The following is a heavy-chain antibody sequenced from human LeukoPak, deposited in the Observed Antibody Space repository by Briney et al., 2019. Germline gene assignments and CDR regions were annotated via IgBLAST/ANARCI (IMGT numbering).Heavy chain of an antibody. CDR3: AKDSSTSGDFDY. D-gene: IGHD2-2*01. J-gene: IGHJ4*02. V-gene: IGHV3-21*01. Sequence: GGSLRLSCAASGFTFSSYSMNWVRQAPGKGLEWVSSISSSSSYIYYADSVKGRFTISRDNAKNSLYLQMNSLRAEDTAVYYCAKDSSTSGDFDYWGQGTLVTVSS. CDR1: GFTFSSYS. CDR2: ISSSSSYI.